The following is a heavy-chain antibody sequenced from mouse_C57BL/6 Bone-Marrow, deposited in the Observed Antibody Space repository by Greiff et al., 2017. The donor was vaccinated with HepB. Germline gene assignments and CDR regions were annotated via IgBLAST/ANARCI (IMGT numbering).Heavy chain of an antibody. CDR1: GYTFTDYE. CDR3: TRDYDEGYYYAMDY. J-gene: IGHJ4*01. CDR2: IDPETGGT. D-gene: IGHD2-4*01. V-gene: IGHV1-15*01. Sequence: VKLQESGAELVRPGASVTLSCKASGYTFTDYEMHWVKQTPVHGLEWIGAIDPETGGTAYNQKFKGKAILTADKSSSTAYMELRSLTSEDSAVYYCTRDYDEGYYYAMDYWGQGTSVTVSS.